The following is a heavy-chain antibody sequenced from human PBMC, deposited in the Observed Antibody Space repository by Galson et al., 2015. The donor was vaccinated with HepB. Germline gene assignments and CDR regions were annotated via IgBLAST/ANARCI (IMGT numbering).Heavy chain of an antibody. CDR1: GDSVRSDTYY. D-gene: IGHD1-14*01. Sequence: TLSLTCTVSGDSVRSDTYYWSWIRQHPGKGLEWIGYIYYSGNTYYNPSLKSRVTISVDTSKNQFSLKLSSVTAADTAVYYCARVPSPMTTPKTGWFDPWGQGTLVTVSS. J-gene: IGHJ5*02. CDR2: IYYSGNT. V-gene: IGHV4-31*03. CDR3: ARVPSPMTTPKTGWFDP.